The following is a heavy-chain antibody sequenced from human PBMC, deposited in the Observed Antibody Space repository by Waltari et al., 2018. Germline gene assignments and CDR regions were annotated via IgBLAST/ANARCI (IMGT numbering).Heavy chain of an antibody. CDR3: AIVPLGRGGSYYGFDY. J-gene: IGHJ4*02. CDR2: IYYSGST. D-gene: IGHD1-26*01. CDR1: GGSISSHH. V-gene: IGHV4-59*11. Sequence: QVQLQESGPGLVKPSETLSLTCTVSGGSISSHHWSWIRQPPGKGLEWIGYIYYSGSTNYNPSLKSRVTISVDTSKNQFSLKLSSVTAADTAVYYCAIVPLGRGGSYYGFDYWGQGTLVTVSS.